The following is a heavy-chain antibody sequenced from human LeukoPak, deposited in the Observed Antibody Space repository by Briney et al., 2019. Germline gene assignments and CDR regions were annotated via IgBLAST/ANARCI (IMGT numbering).Heavy chain of an antibody. V-gene: IGHV3-23*01. CDR1: GFTFSSYA. CDR3: ARDSYGSPDY. D-gene: IGHD2-15*01. Sequence: GGSLRLSCAASGFTFSSYAMSWVRQAPGKGLEWVSAISGSGGSTYYADSVKGRLTVSRDNSKNTLYLQMNSLRAGDTAVYYCARDSYGSPDYWGQGTLVTVSS. CDR2: ISGSGGST. J-gene: IGHJ4*02.